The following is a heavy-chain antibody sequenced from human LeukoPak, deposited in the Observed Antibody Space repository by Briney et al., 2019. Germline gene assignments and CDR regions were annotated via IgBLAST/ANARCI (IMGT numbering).Heavy chain of an antibody. CDR3: ATGVGLLGVS. Sequence: GGSLRLSCAASGFTFSSYSRNWLRKAPGKGREGGSYISSSSSYISYADSAKGRITISRDSAKTSLYLQMHSLRADDTAVYYCATGVGLLGVSWGQGSLVTVSS. J-gene: IGHJ4*02. CDR2: ISSSSSYI. CDR1: GFTFSSYS. V-gene: IGHV3-21*04. D-gene: IGHD7-27*01.